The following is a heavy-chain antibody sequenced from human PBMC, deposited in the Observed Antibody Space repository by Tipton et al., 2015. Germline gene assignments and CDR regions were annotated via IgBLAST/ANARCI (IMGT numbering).Heavy chain of an antibody. CDR3: ARDGDWNYSPYDY. J-gene: IGHJ4*02. Sequence: SLRLSCGASGFSFSSQWMSWVRQAPGKGLEWVANINQDGSEKFYVDSVKGRFTISRDNAKNSLYLQMNSLRAEDTAVYYCARDGDWNYSPYDYWGQGTLVTVSS. D-gene: IGHD1-7*01. V-gene: IGHV3-7*01. CDR2: INQDGSEK. CDR1: GFSFSSQW.